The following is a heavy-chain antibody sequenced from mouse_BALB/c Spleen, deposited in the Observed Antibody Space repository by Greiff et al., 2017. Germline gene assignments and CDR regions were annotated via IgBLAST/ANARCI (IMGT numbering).Heavy chain of an antibody. CDR1: GFTFSSYA. J-gene: IGHJ4*01. Sequence: EVKLMESGGGLVKPGGSLKLSCAASGFTFSSYAMSWVRQTPEKRLEWVASISSGGSTYYPDSVKGRFTISRDNARNILYLQMSSLRSEDTAMYYCARGGGKNAMDYWGQGTSVTVSS. CDR3: ARGGGKNAMDY. CDR2: ISSGGST. D-gene: IGHD2-1*01. V-gene: IGHV5-6-5*01.